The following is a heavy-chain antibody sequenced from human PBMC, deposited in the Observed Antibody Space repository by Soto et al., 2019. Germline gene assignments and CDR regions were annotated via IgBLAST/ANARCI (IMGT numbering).Heavy chain of an antibody. Sequence: QVQLVQSGAEVKKPGSWVKVSCKASGGTFSNYPISWVRQAPGQGLEWMGGIIPIFGTVNYAQKLQGRVTITADESTSTAYMELSSLRSEDTAVYYCARGNHRWLQLWYFDRWGRGTLVTVSS. CDR1: GGTFSNYP. V-gene: IGHV1-69*12. CDR3: ARGNHRWLQLWYFDR. D-gene: IGHD5-12*01. J-gene: IGHJ2*01. CDR2: IIPIFGTV.